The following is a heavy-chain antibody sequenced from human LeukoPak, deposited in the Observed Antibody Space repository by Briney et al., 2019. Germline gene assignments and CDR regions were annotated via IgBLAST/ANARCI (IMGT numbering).Heavy chain of an antibody. J-gene: IGHJ3*02. D-gene: IGHD2-15*01. V-gene: IGHV4-30-4*01. Sequence: SETLSLTCTVSGGSISSGDYYWSWIRQPPGKGLEWIGYIYYSGSTYYNPSLKSRVTISVDTSKNQFSLKLSSVTAADTAVYYCACRHPARKGDAFDIWGQGTMVTVSS. CDR1: GGSISSGDYY. CDR3: ACRHPARKGDAFDI. CDR2: IYYSGST.